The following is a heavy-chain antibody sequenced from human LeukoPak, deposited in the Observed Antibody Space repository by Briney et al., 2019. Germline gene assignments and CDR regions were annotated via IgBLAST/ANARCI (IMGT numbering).Heavy chain of an antibody. CDR1: GGSISSGGYY. Sequence: PSETLSLTCTVSGGSISSGGYYWSWIRQHPGKGLEWIGYIYYSGSTYYNPSLKSRVTISVDTSKNQFSLKLSSVTAADTAVYYCARSTPDYYDSSGVQIEYFDYWGQGTLVTVSS. CDR3: ARSTPDYYDSSGVQIEYFDY. CDR2: IYYSGST. J-gene: IGHJ4*02. D-gene: IGHD3-22*01. V-gene: IGHV4-31*03.